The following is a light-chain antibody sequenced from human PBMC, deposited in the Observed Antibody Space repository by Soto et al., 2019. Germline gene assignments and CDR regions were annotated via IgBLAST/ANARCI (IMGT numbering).Light chain of an antibody. CDR1: SSNIGAGYD. CDR2: GNS. CDR3: QSYDSSRSEV. V-gene: IGLV1-40*01. Sequence: QSVLTQPPSVSGAPGQRVTISCTGSSSNIGAGYDVHWYQQLPGTAPKLLIYGNSNRPSGVPDRFSGSKSGTSASLAITGLQAEDEADYYCQSYDSSRSEVFGTGTKVTVL. J-gene: IGLJ1*01.